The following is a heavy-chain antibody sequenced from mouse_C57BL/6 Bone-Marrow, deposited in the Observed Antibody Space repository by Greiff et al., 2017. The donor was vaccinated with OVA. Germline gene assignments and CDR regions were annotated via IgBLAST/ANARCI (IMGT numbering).Heavy chain of an antibody. CDR3: ARPLAWYFDV. CDR2: INPGSGGT. V-gene: IGHV1-54*01. Sequence: QVQLKQSGAELVRPGTSVKVSCKASGYAFTNYLIEWVKQRPGQGLERIGVINPGSGGTNYNEKFKGKATLTADKSSSTAYMQLSSLTSEDSAVYFCARPLAWYFDVWGTGTTVTVSS. J-gene: IGHJ1*03. CDR1: GYAFTNYL.